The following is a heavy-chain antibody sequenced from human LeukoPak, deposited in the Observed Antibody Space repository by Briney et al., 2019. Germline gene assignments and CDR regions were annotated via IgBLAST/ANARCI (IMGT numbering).Heavy chain of an antibody. Sequence: PGGSLRLSCAASGFTFSNYALGWVRQAPGKGLEWVSVISGSGANTYYANSVRGRFIISRDNSRNTLYLQVSSLGADDTGLYYCAKDMGRGGGAVIDYWGQGTLVTVSS. CDR3: AKDMGRGGGAVIDY. J-gene: IGHJ4*02. D-gene: IGHD2-21*01. CDR2: ISGSGANT. CDR1: GFTFSNYA. V-gene: IGHV3-23*01.